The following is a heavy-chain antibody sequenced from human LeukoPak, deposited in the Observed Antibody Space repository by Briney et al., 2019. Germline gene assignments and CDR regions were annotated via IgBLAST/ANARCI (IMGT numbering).Heavy chain of an antibody. V-gene: IGHV5-51*01. CDR2: IYPGDSDT. D-gene: IGHD3-10*01. CDR1: GYSFTSYW. CDR3: ARRGFGMVRGVANFDY. J-gene: IGHJ4*02. Sequence: GESLKISCKGSGYSFTSYWIGWVRQMPGKGLEWMGIIYPGDSDTRYSPSFQGQVTISADKSISTAYLQWSSLKASDTAMYYCARRGFGMVRGVANFDYWGQGTLVTVSS.